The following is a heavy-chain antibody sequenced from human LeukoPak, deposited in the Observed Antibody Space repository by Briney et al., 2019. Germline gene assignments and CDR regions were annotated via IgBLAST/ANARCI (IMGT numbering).Heavy chain of an antibody. CDR2: MFYIGNT. D-gene: IGHD3-10*01. J-gene: IGHJ4*02. Sequence: SETLSLTCTVSGGSLSSNSYYWAWIRQPPGKGLEWIGTMFYIGNTYYDPSLKSRVTISVDTSKNQFSLQLRSVTAADTAVYYCARDSRHSFYYNSGNFYSDFFDYWGQGTLVTVSS. CDR1: GGSLSSNSYY. CDR3: ARDSRHSFYYNSGNFYSDFFDY. V-gene: IGHV4-39*07.